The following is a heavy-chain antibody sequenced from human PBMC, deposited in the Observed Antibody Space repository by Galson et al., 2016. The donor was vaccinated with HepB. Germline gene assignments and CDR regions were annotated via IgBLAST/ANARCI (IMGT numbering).Heavy chain of an antibody. D-gene: IGHD3-16*02. CDR2: IYYSGST. J-gene: IGHJ5*02. CDR1: GGSITGGGFF. V-gene: IGHV4-31*03. CDR3: ARGLGELSLDWFDP. Sequence: TLSLTCSVSGGSITGGGFFWSWIRQHPGKGLEWIGYIYYSGSTYYNPSLKSRVSMSVDTSKTQFSLNLTSVTAADTAVYYCARGLGELSLDWFDPWGQGTLVTVSS.